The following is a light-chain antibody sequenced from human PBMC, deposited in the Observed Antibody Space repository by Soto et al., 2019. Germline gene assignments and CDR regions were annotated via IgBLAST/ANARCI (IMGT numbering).Light chain of an antibody. CDR1: SSDVGCYNR. J-gene: IGLJ1*01. CDR2: EVS. CDR3: NSYTSSNTYV. V-gene: IGLV2-18*02. Sequence: QSALTQPPSVSGSPGQSVTISCTGTSSDVGCYNRVSWYQQPPGTAPKLMIYEVSNRPSGVPDRFSGSKSGNTASLTISGLQPEDEADYYCNSYTSSNTYVFGTGTKLTVL.